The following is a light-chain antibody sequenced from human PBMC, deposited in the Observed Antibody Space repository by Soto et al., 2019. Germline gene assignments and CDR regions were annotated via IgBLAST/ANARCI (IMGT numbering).Light chain of an antibody. CDR3: GTWDSSLSDVV. CDR2: ESN. CDR1: SSNIGNNY. Sequence: QSVLTQPPSVSAAPGQKVTISCSGSSSNIGNNYVSWYRQLPGTAPKLLIYESNKRPSGIPDRFSGSKSGTSATLGITGLQTGDEADYYCGTWDSSLSDVVFGGGTKLTVL. J-gene: IGLJ2*01. V-gene: IGLV1-51*02.